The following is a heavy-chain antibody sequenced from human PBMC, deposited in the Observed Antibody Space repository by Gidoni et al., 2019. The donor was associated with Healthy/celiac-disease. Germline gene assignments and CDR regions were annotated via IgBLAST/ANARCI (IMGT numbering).Heavy chain of an antibody. D-gene: IGHD5-12*01. CDR3: ARSGYDLGVDY. J-gene: IGHJ4*02. CDR2: IYYSGFT. V-gene: IGHV4-39*01. Sequence: QLQLQESGPGLVKPSETPSLTCTVPGGSLSSSSYFWGWIRPPPGKGLEWIGSIYYSGFTYYNPSLKSRVTISVDTSKNQFSLKLSSVTAADTAVYYCARSGYDLGVDYWGQGTLVTVSS. CDR1: GGSLSSSSYF.